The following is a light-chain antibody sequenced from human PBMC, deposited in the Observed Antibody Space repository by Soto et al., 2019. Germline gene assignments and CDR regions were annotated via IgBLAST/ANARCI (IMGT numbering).Light chain of an antibody. CDR2: GNI. V-gene: IGLV1-44*01. Sequence: QSVLTQPPSASGTPGQRVTISCSGGSSNIGSYPVNWYQQLPGTAPKLLIYGNIVRPSGVSDRFSGSKSGTSASLAISGLQSEDEADYYCSSYINSITFVVFGGGTKLTVL. CDR1: SSNIGSYP. CDR3: SSYINSITFVV. J-gene: IGLJ2*01.